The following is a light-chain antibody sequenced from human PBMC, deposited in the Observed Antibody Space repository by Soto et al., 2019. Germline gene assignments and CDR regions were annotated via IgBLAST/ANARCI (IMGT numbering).Light chain of an antibody. CDR3: LQDYNYPLT. CDR2: AAS. J-gene: IGKJ1*01. V-gene: IGKV1-6*01. Sequence: AIQMTQSPSSLSASVGDRVTITCRANQGIRNDLGWYQQKPGTAPKLLIYAASSLQSGVPSRFSGSGSGTDFTLTISSLQPEDFATYYCLQDYNYPLTFGQGTKVEIK. CDR1: QGIRND.